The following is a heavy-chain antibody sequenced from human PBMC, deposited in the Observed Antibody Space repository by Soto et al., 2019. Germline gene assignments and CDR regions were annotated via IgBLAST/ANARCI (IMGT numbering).Heavy chain of an antibody. J-gene: IGHJ6*02. Sequence: GGSLRLSCAASGFTLSSYSMNWVRQAPGKGLEWVSYISSSSSTIYYADSVKGRFTISRDKAKNSLYLQMNSLRDGDTAVYYCARDAPPMDVWGQGTTVTVSS. CDR1: GFTLSSYS. CDR2: ISSSSSTI. CDR3: ARDAPPMDV. V-gene: IGHV3-48*02.